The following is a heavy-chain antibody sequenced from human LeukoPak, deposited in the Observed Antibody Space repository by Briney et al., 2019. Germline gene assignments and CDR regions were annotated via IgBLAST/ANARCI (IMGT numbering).Heavy chain of an antibody. CDR1: GFTFSSYG. CDR3: ARGPYSSGSSADY. V-gene: IGHV3-30*03. D-gene: IGHD6-19*01. CDR2: ISYDGSNK. J-gene: IGHJ4*02. Sequence: GGSLRLSCAASGFTFSSYGMHWVRQAPGKGLEWVAVISYDGSNKYYADSVKGRFTISRDNAKNSLYLQMNSLRAEDTAVYYCARGPYSSGSSADYWGQGTLVTVSS.